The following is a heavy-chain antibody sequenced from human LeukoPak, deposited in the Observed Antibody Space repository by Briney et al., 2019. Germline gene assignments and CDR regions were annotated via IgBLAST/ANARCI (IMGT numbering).Heavy chain of an antibody. V-gene: IGHV3-74*01. D-gene: IGHD3-10*01. CDR3: ARGLVYGSGSCGH. J-gene: IGHJ4*02. CDR1: GFTFSNYW. CDR2: INGEGGT. Sequence: GGSLRLSCAASGFTFSNYWMQWVRQAPGKGLVWVSRINGEGGTSYADSVKGRFTISRDNAKNTVHLQMNSLRAEDTAVYYCARGLVYGSGSCGHWGQGTLVTVSS.